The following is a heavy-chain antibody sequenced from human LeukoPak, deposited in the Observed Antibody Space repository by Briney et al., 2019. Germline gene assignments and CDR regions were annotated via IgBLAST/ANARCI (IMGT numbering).Heavy chain of an antibody. J-gene: IGHJ4*02. CDR1: GFTFSSYT. CDR3: GSISGGASGDF. CDR2: ISYDGSNK. D-gene: IGHD3-10*01. Sequence: TGRSLGLSCAASGFTFSSYTLHWVRQGPGKGLEWVAVISYDGSNKYYADSVRGRFTISRDNSKNTLYLQMNSLRAEDTAVYYCGSISGGASGDFWGQGTLVTVSS. V-gene: IGHV3-30-3*01.